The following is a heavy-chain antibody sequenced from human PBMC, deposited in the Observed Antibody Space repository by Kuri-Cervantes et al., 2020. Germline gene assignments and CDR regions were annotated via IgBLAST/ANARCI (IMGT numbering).Heavy chain of an antibody. CDR2: ISNDGSHM. CDR1: GFTFSSYS. J-gene: IGHJ6*02. Sequence: GESLKISCAASGFTFSSYSMNWVRQAPGKGLEWVAVISNDGSHMYYVDPVKGRFTISRDNSQNTLFLQMNSLRAEDTAVYYCAKEMRYAFFYGMDVWGQGTTVTVSS. CDR3: AKEMRYAFFYGMDV. D-gene: IGHD3-16*01. V-gene: IGHV3-30*18.